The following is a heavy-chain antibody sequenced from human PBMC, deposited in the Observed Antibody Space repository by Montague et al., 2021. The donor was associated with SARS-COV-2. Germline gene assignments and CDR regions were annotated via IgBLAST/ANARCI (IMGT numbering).Heavy chain of an antibody. CDR1: GFSLSTSGMR. J-gene: IGHJ6*02. CDR2: IDWDDDK. D-gene: IGHD3-9*01. Sequence: PALVKPTQTLTLTCTFSGFSLSTSGMRVSWIRQPPGKALEWLARIDWDDDKYYSTSLKTRLTISKDTSKNQVVLTMTNMDPVDTATYYCARRTYDILTGYDYGMDVWDQGTTVTVSS. V-gene: IGHV2-70*04. CDR3: ARRTYDILTGYDYGMDV.